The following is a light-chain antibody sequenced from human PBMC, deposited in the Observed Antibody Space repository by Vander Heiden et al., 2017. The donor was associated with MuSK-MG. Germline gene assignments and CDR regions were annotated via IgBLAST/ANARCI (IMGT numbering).Light chain of an antibody. V-gene: IGLV3-19*01. CDR3: NSRDSSGNHVV. J-gene: IGLJ2*01. CDR2: GKN. Sequence: SSELTQDPAVSVALGQTVRITCHGDSLRSYYASWYQQKPGQAPVRVIYGKNNRPSGIPDRFSGSSSGNTASWTITGAQAEDEADYYCNSRDSSGNHVVVGGGTKLTVL. CDR1: SLRSYY.